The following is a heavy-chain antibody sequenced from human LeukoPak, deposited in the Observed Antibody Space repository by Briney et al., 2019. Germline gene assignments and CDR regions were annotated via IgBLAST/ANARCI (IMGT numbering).Heavy chain of an antibody. Sequence: ASVKVSCKASGYTFTSYGISWVRQAPGQGLEWMGWISAYNGNTNYAQKLQGRVTMTTDTSTSTAYMELRRLRSDDTAVYYCASSGYDSSGPEFDYWGQGTLVTVSS. V-gene: IGHV1-18*01. CDR3: ASSGYDSSGPEFDY. CDR1: GYTFTSYG. D-gene: IGHD3-22*01. CDR2: ISAYNGNT. J-gene: IGHJ4*02.